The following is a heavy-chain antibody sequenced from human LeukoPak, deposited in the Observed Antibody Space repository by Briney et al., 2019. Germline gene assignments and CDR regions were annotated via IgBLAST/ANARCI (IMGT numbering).Heavy chain of an antibody. J-gene: IGHJ5*01. CDR3: AKGYSRDS. V-gene: IGHV3-23*01. CDR2: ISGSGIDA. Sequence: PGGSLRLSCAASGFTVSSNYMSWVRQAPGKGLEWVSLISGSGIDAYCADSVKGRFTISRDNSKNTLYLQMNSLRVEDTAVYYCAKGYSRDSWGQGTLVTVSS. CDR1: GFTVSSNY. D-gene: IGHD6-13*01.